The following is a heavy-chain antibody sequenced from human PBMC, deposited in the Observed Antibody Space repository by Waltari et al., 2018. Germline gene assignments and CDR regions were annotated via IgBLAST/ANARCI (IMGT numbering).Heavy chain of an antibody. D-gene: IGHD1-26*01. J-gene: IGHJ4*01. V-gene: IGHV3-48*03. Sequence: EVQLVESGGGLVQPGGSLRLLCAASGCTFRNYEMNWVRQAPGKGLEWVSYISSGASTIFYADSVKGRFTISRDNAKNSVYLEMNSLRADDTAIYYCARGEGGANEYWGQGTLVTVSS. CDR1: GCTFRNYE. CDR2: ISSGASTI. CDR3: ARGEGGANEY.